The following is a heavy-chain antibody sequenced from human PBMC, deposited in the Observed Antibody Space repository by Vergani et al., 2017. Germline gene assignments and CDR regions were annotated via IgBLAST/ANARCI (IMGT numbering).Heavy chain of an antibody. CDR3: ARQNYDFWSGYSSDP. CDR2: IYYSGST. D-gene: IGHD3-3*01. J-gene: IGHJ5*02. Sequence: QVQLQESGPGLVKPSQTLSLTCTVSGGSISSGGYYWSWIRQHPGKGLEWIGYIYYSGSTYYNPSLKSRVTISVDTSKNQFSLKLSSVTAADTAVYYWARQNYDFWSGYSSDPWGQGTLVTVSS. V-gene: IGHV4-31*03. CDR1: GGSISSGGYY.